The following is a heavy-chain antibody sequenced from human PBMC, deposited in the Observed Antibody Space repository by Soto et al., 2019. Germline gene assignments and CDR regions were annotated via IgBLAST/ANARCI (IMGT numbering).Heavy chain of an antibody. J-gene: IGHJ4*02. CDR1: GSTFNNFA. V-gene: IGHV1-69*06. Sequence: QVVLLQSGAEVKEPGSSVRVSCQVSGSTFNNFAFSWVRQAPGHGPEWMGGIVVDSNTAEYSQRFQDRVTITADTSTDTIYMELGSLTFEDTAVYYCARAIKRWEVNYYFDFWGQGTLVTVSS. CDR2: IVVDSNTA. CDR3: ARAIKRWEVNYYFDF. D-gene: IGHD1-26*01.